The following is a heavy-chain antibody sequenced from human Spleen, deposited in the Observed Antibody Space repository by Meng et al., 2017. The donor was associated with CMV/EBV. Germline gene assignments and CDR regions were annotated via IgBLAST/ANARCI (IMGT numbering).Heavy chain of an antibody. CDR1: GGSFSSYY. V-gene: IGHV4-34*01. J-gene: IGHJ4*02. CDR2: INHRGNT. CDR3: AGDSGWQPGGY. D-gene: IGHD3-10*01. Sequence: LTRAVYGGSFSSYYWSWIRQPPGKGLEWIGEINHRGNTNYNPSLTSRVTISVDTSRKQFSLKVTSVTAADTAVYYCAGDSGWQPGGYWGQGTLVTVSS.